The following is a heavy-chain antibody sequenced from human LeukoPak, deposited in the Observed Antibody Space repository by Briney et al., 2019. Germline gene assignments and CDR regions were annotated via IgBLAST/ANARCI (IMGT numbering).Heavy chain of an antibody. CDR1: GASISTYY. CDR2: MYTSVTT. CDR3: ARHLAPYRPFHD. V-gene: IGHV4-4*09. J-gene: IGHJ4*02. Sequence: PSETLSLTCTVSGASISTYYWTWVRQPPGKGLEWIGSMYTSVTTKYNPSLKGRGTISVGTSKNRSSLNLISVTAADTAVYYCARHLAPYRPFHDWGQGSLVTVSP. D-gene: IGHD1-14*01.